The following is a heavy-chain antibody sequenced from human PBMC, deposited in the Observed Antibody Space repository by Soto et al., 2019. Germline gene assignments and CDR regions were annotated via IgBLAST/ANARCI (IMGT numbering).Heavy chain of an antibody. CDR1: GFTFITYA. CDR3: ERATYYSGNVIGKIDL. CDR2: VSSEGGTQ. V-gene: IGHV3-30-3*01. Sequence: GGSXRLSCAASGFTFITYAMHWVRQAPGKGLEWVAVVSSEGGTQFYADSVKGRFTISRDNSKNSLYLQMSSLTIEDAAIYYCERATYYSGNVIGKIDLWGRGTLVTVSS. J-gene: IGHJ2*01. D-gene: IGHD5-12*01.